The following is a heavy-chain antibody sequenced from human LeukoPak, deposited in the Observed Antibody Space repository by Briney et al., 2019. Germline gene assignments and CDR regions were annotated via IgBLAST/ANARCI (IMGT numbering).Heavy chain of an antibody. V-gene: IGHV3-48*03. CDR1: GFTFSSYE. J-gene: IGHJ4*02. D-gene: IGHD2-15*01. CDR3: TRGGWDVVVVPATGIDY. CDR2: ISSGGITI. Sequence: GGSLRLSCAASGFTFSSYEMNWVRQAPGKGLEWISYISSGGITIHYADSVKGRFTISRDNAKNSLYLQMNGLRAEDTAVYYCTRGGWDVVVVPATGIDYWGQGTLVTVSS.